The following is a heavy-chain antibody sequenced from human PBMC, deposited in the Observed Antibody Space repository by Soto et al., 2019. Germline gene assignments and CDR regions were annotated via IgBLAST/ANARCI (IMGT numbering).Heavy chain of an antibody. D-gene: IGHD3-10*01. CDR2: ISGSGGST. CDR3: AKVIGEPSAWFGALLPPGVGYYYYGMDV. J-gene: IGHJ6*02. Sequence: EVQLLESGGGLVQPGGSLRLSCAASGFTFSSYAMSWVRQAPGKGLEWVSAISGSGGSTYYADSVKGRFTISRDNSKNTMYLQMNSLRAEDTAVYYCAKVIGEPSAWFGALLPPGVGYYYYGMDVWGQGTTVTVSS. V-gene: IGHV3-23*01. CDR1: GFTFSSYA.